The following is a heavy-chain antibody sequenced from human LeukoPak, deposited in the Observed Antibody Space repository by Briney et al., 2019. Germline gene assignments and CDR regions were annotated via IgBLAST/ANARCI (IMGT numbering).Heavy chain of an antibody. CDR1: GFTFSSYS. CDR3: ARDFCSSGSCHEDY. CDR2: ISSSSSTI. J-gene: IGHJ4*02. V-gene: IGHV3-48*04. Sequence: GGSLRLSCAASGFTFSSYSMNWVRQAPGKGLEWVSYISSSSSTIYYADSVKGRFTISRDNAKNSLYLQMNSLRAEDTAVYYCARDFCSSGSCHEDYWGQGTLVTVSS. D-gene: IGHD2-15*01.